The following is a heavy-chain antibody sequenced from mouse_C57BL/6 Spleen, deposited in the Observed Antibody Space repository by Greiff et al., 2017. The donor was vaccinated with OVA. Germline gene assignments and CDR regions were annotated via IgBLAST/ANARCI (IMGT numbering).Heavy chain of an antibody. CDR3: ASPSYDYDEGTFAY. CDR2: IWTGGGT. CDR1: GFSLTSYA. Sequence: VQLQQSGPGLVAPSQSLSITCTVSGFSLTSYAISWVRQPPGKVLEWLGVIWTGGGTNYNSALKSRLSISKDNSKSQVFLKMNSLQTDDTARYYCASPSYDYDEGTFAYWGQGTLVTVSA. J-gene: IGHJ3*01. D-gene: IGHD2-4*01. V-gene: IGHV2-9-1*01.